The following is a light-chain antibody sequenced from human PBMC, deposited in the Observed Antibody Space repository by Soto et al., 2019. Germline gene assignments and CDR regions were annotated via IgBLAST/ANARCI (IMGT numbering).Light chain of an antibody. V-gene: IGLV3-1*01. J-gene: IGLJ2*01. CDR3: QPWDSSTHVV. CDR2: QDS. Sequence: SYELPQPPSVSVSPGQTASITCSGYKLGDKYACWYQQKPGQSPVLVIYQDSKRPSGIPERFSGSNSGNTATLTISGTQAMDEADYYCQPWDSSTHVVFGGGTKLTVL. CDR1: KLGDKY.